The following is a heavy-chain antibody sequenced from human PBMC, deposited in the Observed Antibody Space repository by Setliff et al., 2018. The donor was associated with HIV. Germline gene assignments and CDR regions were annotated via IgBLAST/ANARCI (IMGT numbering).Heavy chain of an antibody. D-gene: IGHD2-15*01. Sequence: SGTLSLTCTVSGGPMSGYYWSWLRQSPVKGLEWIGYIYSSGTTNYNPSFKSRVSISLDTSRSQFSLMLSSVTAADTAIYYCAKYWRASGTYVFDIWGLGTMVTVS. CDR1: GGPMSGYY. CDR3: AKYWRASGTYVFDI. J-gene: IGHJ3*02. CDR2: IYSSGTT. V-gene: IGHV4-4*08.